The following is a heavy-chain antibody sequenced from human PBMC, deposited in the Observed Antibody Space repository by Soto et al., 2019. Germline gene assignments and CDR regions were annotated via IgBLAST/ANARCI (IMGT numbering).Heavy chain of an antibody. CDR2: ISYDGSNK. J-gene: IGHJ6*02. V-gene: IGHV3-30-3*01. CDR1: GFTFSSYA. CDR3: ARHGYGMDV. Sequence: PGGSLRLSCAASGFTFSSYAMHWVRQAPGKGLEWVAVISYDGSNKYYTDSVKGRFTISRDNSKNTLYLQMNSLRGEDTAVYYCARHGYGMDVWGQGTTVTVSS.